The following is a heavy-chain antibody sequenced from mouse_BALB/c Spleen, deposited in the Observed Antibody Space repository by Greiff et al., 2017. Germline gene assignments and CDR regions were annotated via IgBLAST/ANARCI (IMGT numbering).Heavy chain of an antibody. CDR3: ARAGRGGYYAMDY. D-gene: IGHD3-3*01. CDR2: IDPSDSYT. CDR1: GYTFTSYW. Sequence: QVQLQQPGAELVKPGASVKLSCKASGYTFTSYWMHWVKQRPGQGLEWIGEIDPSDSYTNYNQKFKGKATLTVDKSSSTAYMQLSSLTSEDSAVYYCARAGRGGYYAMDYWGQGTSVTVSS. V-gene: IGHV1-69*02. J-gene: IGHJ4*01.